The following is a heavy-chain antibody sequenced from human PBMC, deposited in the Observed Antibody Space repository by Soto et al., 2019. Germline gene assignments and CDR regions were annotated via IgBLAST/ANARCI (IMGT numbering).Heavy chain of an antibody. D-gene: IGHD2-15*01. J-gene: IGHJ4*02. CDR2: IYYSGST. Sequence: QVQLQESGPGLVKPSETLSLTCTVSGGSISSYYWSWIRQPPGKGLEWIGYIYYSGSTNYNPSLKSRVTISVDTSKNQFSLKLSSVTAADTAVYYCARRDPYCRGGSCYIFDYWGQGTLVTVSS. CDR3: ARRDPYCRGGSCYIFDY. CDR1: GGSISSYY. V-gene: IGHV4-59*08.